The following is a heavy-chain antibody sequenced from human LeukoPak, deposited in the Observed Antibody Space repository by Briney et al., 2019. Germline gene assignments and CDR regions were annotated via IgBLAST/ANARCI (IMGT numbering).Heavy chain of an antibody. J-gene: IGHJ4*02. CDR1: GFTFSSYA. V-gene: IGHV3-23*01. CDR3: AKAIYSSSWYNPLDY. CDR2: ISGSGGST. Sequence: GGSLRLSCAASGFTFSSYAMSWVRQAPGKGLEWGSAISGSGGSTYYADSVKGRFTISRDNSKNTLYLQMNSLRAEDTAVYYCAKAIYSSSWYNPLDYWGQGTLVTVSS. D-gene: IGHD6-13*01.